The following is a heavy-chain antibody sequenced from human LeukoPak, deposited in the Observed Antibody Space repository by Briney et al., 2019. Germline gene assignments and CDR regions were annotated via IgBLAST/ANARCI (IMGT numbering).Heavy chain of an antibody. J-gene: IGHJ4*02. CDR1: GGSISIYY. CDR2: IYYSGST. D-gene: IGHD6-19*01. V-gene: IGHV4-59*08. Sequence: SETLSLTCTVSGGSISIYYWSWIRQPPGKGLEWIGYIYYSGSTNYNPSLKSRVTISVDTSKNQFSLKLSSVTAADTAVYYCARHKGRIAVAGKGFDYWGQGTLVTVSS. CDR3: ARHKGRIAVAGKGFDY.